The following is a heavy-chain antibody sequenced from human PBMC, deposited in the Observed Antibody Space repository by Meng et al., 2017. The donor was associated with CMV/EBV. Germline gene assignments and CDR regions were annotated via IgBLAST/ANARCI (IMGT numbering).Heavy chain of an antibody. CDR1: GGSFSGYY. CDR2: INHRGST. V-gene: IGHV4-34*01. CDR3: ARGEAARYYYYYGMDV. D-gene: IGHD6-6*01. J-gene: IGHJ6*02. Sequence: GSLRLSCAVYGGSFSGYYWSWIRQPPGKGLEWIGEINHRGSTNYNPSLKSRVTISVDTSRNQFSLKLSSVTAADTAVYYCARGEAARYYYYYGMDVWGQGTTVTVSS.